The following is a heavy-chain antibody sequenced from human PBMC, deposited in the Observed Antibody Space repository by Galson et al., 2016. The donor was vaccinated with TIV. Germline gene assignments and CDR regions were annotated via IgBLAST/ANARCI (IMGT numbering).Heavy chain of an antibody. CDR3: ARDCTSTTCHIYYYGMDV. D-gene: IGHD2-2*02. CDR2: IYHTGST. CDR1: GYSISSGYY. Sequence: TLSLPCTVSGYSISSGYYWGWIRQPPGKGLEWIGNIYHTGSTYSNPSLRSRLTMSVDTSKNQFSLILNSVTAADTAVYYCARDCTSTTCHIYYYGMDVWGQGTTVTVSS. J-gene: IGHJ6*02. V-gene: IGHV4-38-2*02.